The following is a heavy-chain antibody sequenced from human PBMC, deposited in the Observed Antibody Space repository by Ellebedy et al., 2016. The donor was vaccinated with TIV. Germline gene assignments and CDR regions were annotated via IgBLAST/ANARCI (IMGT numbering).Heavy chain of an antibody. CDR1: GFTVSYNQ. CDR3: ARGEIVGVTGDY. J-gene: IGHJ4*02. Sequence: GESLKISXAASGFTVSYNQMRWVRQAPGKGLECSSVIFSGGTIFYADSVKGRFTTSRDNSRNTVFLQMNSLRVEDTAIYYCARGEIVGVTGDYWGQGTLVTVSS. D-gene: IGHD1-26*01. V-gene: IGHV3-53*01. CDR2: IFSGGTI.